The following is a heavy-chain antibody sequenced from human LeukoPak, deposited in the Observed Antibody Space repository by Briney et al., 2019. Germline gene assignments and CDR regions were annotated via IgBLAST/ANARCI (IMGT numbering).Heavy chain of an antibody. D-gene: IGHD2-15*01. Sequence: GASVKVSCKASGGTLSSYAISWVRQAPGQGLEWMGGIIPIFGTANYAQKFQGRVTITADKSTSTAYMELSSLRSEDTAVYYCATGYCSGGSCFLGYFQHWGQGTLVTVSS. CDR1: GGTLSSYA. J-gene: IGHJ1*01. CDR3: ATGYCSGGSCFLGYFQH. CDR2: IIPIFGTA. V-gene: IGHV1-69*06.